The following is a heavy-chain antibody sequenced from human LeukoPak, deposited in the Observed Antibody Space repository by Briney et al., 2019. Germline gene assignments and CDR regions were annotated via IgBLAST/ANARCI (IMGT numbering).Heavy chain of an antibody. V-gene: IGHV5-51*01. CDR2: IYPGDSDR. J-gene: IGHJ4*02. Sequence: GESLKISCKASGYRFTYYWIGWVRQMPGKGLEWMGIIYPGDSDRRYSPSFQGQVTISADKSINTAYLQWSSLKASDTAMYYCAGLAGYGGNGYFDYWGQGTLVTVSS. D-gene: IGHD4-23*01. CDR1: GYRFTYYW. CDR3: AGLAGYGGNGYFDY.